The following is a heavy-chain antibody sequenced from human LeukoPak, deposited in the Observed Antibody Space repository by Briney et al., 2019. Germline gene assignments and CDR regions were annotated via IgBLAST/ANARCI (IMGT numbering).Heavy chain of an antibody. CDR2: IYYSGST. CDR1: GDSISTSSSY. J-gene: IGHJ5*02. CDR3: ARHPEYLSSGDYVKWFDP. V-gene: IGHV4-39*01. Sequence: SETLSLTCSVSGDSISTSSSYWGWIRQPPGKGLEWIGSIYYSGSTYYNTSLKSRVTISVDTSKNQFSLKLNSVTAADTAVYYCARHPEYLSSGDYVKWFDPWGREPWSPSPQ. D-gene: IGHD6-19*01.